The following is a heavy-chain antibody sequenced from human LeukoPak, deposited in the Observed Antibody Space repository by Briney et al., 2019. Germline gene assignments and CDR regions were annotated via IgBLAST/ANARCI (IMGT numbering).Heavy chain of an antibody. D-gene: IGHD3-3*01. CDR2: FYYSGNT. V-gene: IGHV4-39*01. CDR1: SGSITSSSYY. J-gene: IGHJ4*02. Sequence: SETLSLTCTVSSGSITSSSYYWGWIRQPPGKGLEWIGSFYYSGNTYYNPSLKGRVTISVDTSKNQFSLKLSSVTAADTAVYYCARSGRDFWSGTSSGIDYWGQGTLVTVSS. CDR3: ARSGRDFWSGTSSGIDY.